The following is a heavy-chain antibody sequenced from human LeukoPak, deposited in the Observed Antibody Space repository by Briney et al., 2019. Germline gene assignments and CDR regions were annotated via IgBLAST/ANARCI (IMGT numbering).Heavy chain of an antibody. V-gene: IGHV1-69*02. CDR1: GGTFSSYT. D-gene: IGHD6-13*01. Sequence: SVKVSCKASGGTFSSYTISWVRQAPGQGLEWMGRIIPILGIANYAQKFQGRVTMTRNTSISTAYMELGSLRSEDTAVYYCARAEDSSPYYYYMDVWGKGTTVTVSS. CDR2: IIPILGIA. CDR3: ARAEDSSPYYYYMDV. J-gene: IGHJ6*03.